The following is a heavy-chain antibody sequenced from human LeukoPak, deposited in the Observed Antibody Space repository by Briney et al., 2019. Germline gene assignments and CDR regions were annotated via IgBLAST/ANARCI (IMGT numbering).Heavy chain of an antibody. V-gene: IGHV3-9*01. J-gene: IGHJ6*02. CDR3: AKDLRYSYGSGSYLDV. CDR2: ISWNSGSI. D-gene: IGHD3-10*01. CDR1: GFTFNDYA. Sequence: GGSLRLSCAASGFTFNDYAMHWVRQAPGKGLEWVSGISWNSGSIGYADSVKDRFTISRDNAKNSLFLQMNSLRAGDTALYYCAKDLRYSYGSGSYLDVWGQGTTVMVSS.